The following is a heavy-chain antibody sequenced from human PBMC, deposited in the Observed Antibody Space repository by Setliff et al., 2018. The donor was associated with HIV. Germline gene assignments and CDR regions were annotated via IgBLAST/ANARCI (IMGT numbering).Heavy chain of an antibody. CDR1: GRSINRTDHY. Sequence: PSETLSLTCSVSGRSINRTDHYWGWIRQSPGKRLEWIGTVHYSGSTYYNPSLKSRLTISVDTSTNHFSLKLSSVAAADTAVYYCARLVGYYRSDNANYYYMDVWGKGTTVTVSS. J-gene: IGHJ6*03. CDR2: VHYSGST. CDR3: ARLVGYYRSDNANYYYMDV. V-gene: IGHV4-39*02. D-gene: IGHD3-16*02.